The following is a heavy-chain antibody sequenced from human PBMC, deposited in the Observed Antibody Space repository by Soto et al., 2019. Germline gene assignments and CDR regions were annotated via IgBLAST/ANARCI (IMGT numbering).Heavy chain of an antibody. V-gene: IGHV1-69*13. CDR2: IIPIFGTA. CDR1: GGTFSSYA. J-gene: IGHJ5*02. D-gene: IGHD2-15*01. Sequence: SVKVSRKASGGTFSSYAISWVRQAPGQGLEWMGGIIPIFGTANYAQKFQGRVTITADESTSTAYMELSSLRSEDTAVYYCARGYCSGGSCHGDWFDPWGQGTLVTVSS. CDR3: ARGYCSGGSCHGDWFDP.